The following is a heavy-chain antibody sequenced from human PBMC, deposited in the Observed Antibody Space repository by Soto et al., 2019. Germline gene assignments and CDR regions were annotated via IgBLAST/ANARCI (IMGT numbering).Heavy chain of an antibody. CDR1: GGSFSSSNW. J-gene: IGHJ4*02. V-gene: IGHV4-4*02. D-gene: IGHD2-15*01. CDR3: ARDRHGGNFDD. Sequence: PSETLSLTCAVSGGSFSSSNWWSWVRQPPGKGLEWIGEIYHTGSTNYNPSLKSRVTISVDKSKNQFSLKLSSVTAADTAVYFCARDRHGGNFDDWGKGILVPVSS. CDR2: IYHTGST.